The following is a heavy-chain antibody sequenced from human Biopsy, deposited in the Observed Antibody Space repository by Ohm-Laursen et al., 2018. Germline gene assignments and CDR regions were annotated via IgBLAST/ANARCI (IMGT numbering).Heavy chain of an antibody. V-gene: IGHV2-70*11. J-gene: IGHJ6*02. CDR3: ARTPILIVSAGLVYRHRRHLQGMDV. CDR1: GFSLSARGMC. CDR2: VDWDDYK. D-gene: IGHD6-13*01. Sequence: TQTLTLTCSFSGFSLSARGMCVRWIRQAPGKALEWLARVDWDDYKDYSASLQTKLSISKDTSNDQVVLTVNNVDSADTATYYCARTPILIVSAGLVYRHRRHLQGMDVWGQGIAVTVS.